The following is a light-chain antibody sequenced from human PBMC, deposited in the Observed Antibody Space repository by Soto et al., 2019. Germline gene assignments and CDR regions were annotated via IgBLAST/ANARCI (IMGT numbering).Light chain of an antibody. Sequence: EIVLTQSPGILSLSPGERATLSCRASQKISNKYLAWYQQKPGQAPRLLIFGASTRATSIPDRFVCRGSGTDFTLTISSLEPEDFAVDYCQQYDLALNFGPGTKVESK. V-gene: IGKV3-20*01. CDR3: QQYDLALN. J-gene: IGKJ3*01. CDR1: QKISNKY. CDR2: GAS.